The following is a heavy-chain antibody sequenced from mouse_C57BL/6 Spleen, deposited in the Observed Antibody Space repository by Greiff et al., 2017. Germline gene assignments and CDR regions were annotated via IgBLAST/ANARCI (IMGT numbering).Heavy chain of an antibody. V-gene: IGHV1-42*01. CDR2: INPSTGGT. J-gene: IGHJ3*01. CDR3: ARGGGYYVAWFAD. Sequence: VQLKQSGPELVKPGASVKISCKASGYSFTGYYMNWVKQSPEKSLEWIGEINPSTGGTTYNQKFKAKATLTVDKSSSTAYMQLKSLTSEDSAVYYGARGGGYYVAWFADWGQGTLVTVSA. CDR1: GYSFTGYY. D-gene: IGHD2-3*01.